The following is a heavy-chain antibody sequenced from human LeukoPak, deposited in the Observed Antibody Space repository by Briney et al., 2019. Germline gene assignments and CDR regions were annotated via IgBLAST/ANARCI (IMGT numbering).Heavy chain of an antibody. Sequence: ASVKVSCKASGYTFTSYHMHWVRQAPGQGLEWMGIINPSGGSTSYAQKFQGRVTMTRDTSTSTVYMELRSLRSEVTAVYYCAIGTMILDYWGQGTLVTVSS. CDR3: AIGTMILDY. J-gene: IGHJ4*02. CDR1: GYTFTSYH. CDR2: INPSGGST. V-gene: IGHV1-46*01. D-gene: IGHD3-22*01.